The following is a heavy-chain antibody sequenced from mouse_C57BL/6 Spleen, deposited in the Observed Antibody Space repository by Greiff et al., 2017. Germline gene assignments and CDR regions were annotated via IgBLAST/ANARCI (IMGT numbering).Heavy chain of an antibody. Sequence: VKLQESGPGLVAPSQSLSITCTVSGFSLTSYGVDWVRQSPGKGLEWLGVIWGVGSTNYNSALKSRLSISKDNSKSQVFLKMNRLQTDDTAMYYCDSGRDVQFAYWGQGTLVTVSA. D-gene: IGHD3-3*01. CDR2: IWGVGST. J-gene: IGHJ3*01. CDR3: DSGRDVQFAY. CDR1: GFSLTSYG. V-gene: IGHV2-6*01.